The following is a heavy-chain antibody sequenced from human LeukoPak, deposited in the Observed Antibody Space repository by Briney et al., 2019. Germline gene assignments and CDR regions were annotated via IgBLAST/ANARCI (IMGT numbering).Heavy chain of an antibody. CDR3: ARDVGGH. V-gene: IGHV3-9*01. Sequence: PGGSLRLSCAASGFTFDDYAMHWVRQAPGKGLEWVSGISWNSGSIGYADSVKGRFTISRDNAKNSLYLQMNSLRAEDTALYYCARDVGGHWGQGTLVTVSS. D-gene: IGHD4-23*01. CDR2: ISWNSGSI. CDR1: GFTFDDYA. J-gene: IGHJ4*02.